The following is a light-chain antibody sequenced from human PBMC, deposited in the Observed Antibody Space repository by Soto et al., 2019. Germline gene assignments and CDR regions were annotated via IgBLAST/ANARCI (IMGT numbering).Light chain of an antibody. CDR2: GAS. J-gene: IGKJ1*01. V-gene: IGKV3-20*01. CDR3: QQYGSSPPT. CDR1: QSVSADY. Sequence: DIVLTQSPGTLSLSPGERATLSCRASQSVSADYLAWYQQKPGQAPRFLIYGASSRATGIPDRFSGSGSGTDFTLTISRLEPEDFAVDYCQQYGSSPPTFGQGTKVEIK.